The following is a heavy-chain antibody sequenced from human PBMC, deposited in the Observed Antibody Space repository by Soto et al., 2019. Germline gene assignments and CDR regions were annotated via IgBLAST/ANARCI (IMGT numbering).Heavy chain of an antibody. D-gene: IGHD6-6*01. J-gene: IGHJ3*02. CDR1: GFTFSSYA. Sequence: GGSLRLSCAAYGFTFSSYAMSWVRQAPGKGLEWVSAISGSGSSTYYADSVKGRFIISRDNSKNTLYLQMNSLIAEDTAVYYCASPSIAARGAFDIWGQGTMVTVSS. V-gene: IGHV3-23*01. CDR2: ISGSGSST. CDR3: ASPSIAARGAFDI.